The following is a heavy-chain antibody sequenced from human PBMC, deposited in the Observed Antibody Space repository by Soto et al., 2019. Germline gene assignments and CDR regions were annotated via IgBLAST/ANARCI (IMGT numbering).Heavy chain of an antibody. CDR2: IYYSGST. V-gene: IGHV4-31*03. D-gene: IGHD3-10*01. Sequence: QVQLQESGPGLVKPSQTLSLTCTVSGGSISSGGYYWSWIRQHPGKGLEWIGYIYYSGSTYYNPPLTSRVTISLDTSKNQFSLKLSSVTAADTAVYYCARGVTMVRGVIHTPYFDYWGQGTLVTVSS. CDR1: GGSISSGGYY. CDR3: ARGVTMVRGVIHTPYFDY. J-gene: IGHJ4*02.